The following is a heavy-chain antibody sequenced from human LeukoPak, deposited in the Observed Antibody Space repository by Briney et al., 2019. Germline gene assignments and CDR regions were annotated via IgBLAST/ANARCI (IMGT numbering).Heavy chain of an antibody. CDR2: IYPGDSDT. CDR1: GYSFTSYW. Sequence: GESLQISCQGSGYSFTSYWIGWVRQVTGQGLGWMGIIYPGDSDTRYSPSFQGQVTISADKSISTAYLQWSSLKASDTAMYYCARGPYCSSTSCSQPNWFDPWGQGTLVTVSS. D-gene: IGHD2-2*01. CDR3: ARGPYCSSTSCSQPNWFDP. V-gene: IGHV5-51*01. J-gene: IGHJ5*02.